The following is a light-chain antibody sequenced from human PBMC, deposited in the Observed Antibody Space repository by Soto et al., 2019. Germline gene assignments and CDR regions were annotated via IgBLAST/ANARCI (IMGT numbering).Light chain of an antibody. J-gene: IGKJ1*01. CDR2: AAS. V-gene: IGKV1-39*01. CDR3: QQSYSSPWT. CDR1: QSISNF. Sequence: DIQMTQSPSSLSASVGDRVTITCRASQSISNFLNWYQQKPGKAPKLLIYAASSLRSGVTSRFSGSGSGTDFTLTISSLQRVDFATYVCQQSYSSPWTFGQGTKVEIK.